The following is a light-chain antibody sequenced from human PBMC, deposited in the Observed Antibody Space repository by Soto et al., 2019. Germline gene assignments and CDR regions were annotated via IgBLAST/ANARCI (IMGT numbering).Light chain of an antibody. CDR2: SNN. Sequence: QSALTQPPSASGTPGQRVFISCSGSSSNIGGTNYAYWYQQLPGAAPKLLMHSNNLRPSGVPERISGSKSATSASLAISGLRSEDEAVYYCASWDDRLGAVIFGGGTKATV. CDR1: SSNIGGTNY. V-gene: IGLV1-47*02. CDR3: ASWDDRLGAVI. J-gene: IGLJ2*01.